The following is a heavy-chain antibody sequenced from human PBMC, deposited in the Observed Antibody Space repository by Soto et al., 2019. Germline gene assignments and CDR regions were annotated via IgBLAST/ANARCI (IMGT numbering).Heavy chain of an antibody. Sequence: SETLSLTCTVSGGSISSSSYYWGWIRQPPGKGLEWIGSIYYSGSTYYNPSLNSRVTISVDTSKNQFSLKLSSVTAADTAVYYCARRTNYYDSSGYHPPDAFDIWGQGTMVTVSS. CDR2: IYYSGST. J-gene: IGHJ3*02. CDR1: GGSISSSSYY. D-gene: IGHD3-22*01. CDR3: ARRTNYYDSSGYHPPDAFDI. V-gene: IGHV4-39*01.